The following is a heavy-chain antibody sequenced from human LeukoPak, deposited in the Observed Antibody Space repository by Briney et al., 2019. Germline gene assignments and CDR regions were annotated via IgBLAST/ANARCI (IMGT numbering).Heavy chain of an antibody. J-gene: IGHJ5*02. CDR2: IRYDGSNK. Sequence: GGSLRLSCAASGFTFSSYGMHWVRQAPGKGLEWVAFIRYDGSNKYYADSVKGRFTISRDNARNSLYLQMNTLRAEDTAVYSCARGADGVSSNSRGWFDPWGQGTLVTVSS. V-gene: IGHV3-30*02. CDR1: GFTFSSYG. CDR3: ARGADGVSSNSRGWFDP. D-gene: IGHD2-15*01.